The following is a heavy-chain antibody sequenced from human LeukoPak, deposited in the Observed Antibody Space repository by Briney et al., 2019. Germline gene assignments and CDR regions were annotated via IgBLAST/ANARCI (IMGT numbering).Heavy chain of an antibody. J-gene: IGHJ4*02. Sequence: SETLSLTCGVSGGSIISTNWWSWVRQPPGQGLEWIGEISLSGLTNYNPSLKSRVTMSLDKSKNHLSLNLTSVTAADTAVYYCSRESGAFSPFGYWGQGTLVTVSS. CDR2: ISLSGLT. CDR3: SRESGAFSPFGY. CDR1: GGSIISTNW. D-gene: IGHD1-26*01. V-gene: IGHV4-4*02.